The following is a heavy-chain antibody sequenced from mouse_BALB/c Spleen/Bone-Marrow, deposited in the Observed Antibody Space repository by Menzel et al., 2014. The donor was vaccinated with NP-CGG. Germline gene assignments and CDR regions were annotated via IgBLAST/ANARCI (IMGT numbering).Heavy chain of an antibody. CDR3: TRHYYGSSFDY. CDR2: IRLKSNNYAT. CDR1: GFTFSNYW. J-gene: IGHJ2*01. Sequence: EVKLQESGGGLVQPGGSMKLSCVASGFTFSNYWMNWVRQSPEKGLEWVAEIRLKSNNYATHYAESVKGRFTISRDDSKGSVYLQMNNLRAEDTGIYYCTRHYYGSSFDYWGQGTTLTVSS. D-gene: IGHD1-1*01. V-gene: IGHV6-6*02.